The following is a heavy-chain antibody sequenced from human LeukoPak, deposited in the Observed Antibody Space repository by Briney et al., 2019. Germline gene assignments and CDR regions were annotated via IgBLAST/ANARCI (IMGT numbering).Heavy chain of an antibody. CDR1: GYTFTSYY. J-gene: IGHJ4*02. CDR2: INPSGGST. CDR3: ARDLGYCSGGSCYALPPAFDY. V-gene: IGHV1-46*01. D-gene: IGHD2-15*01. Sequence: GASVKVSCKASGYTFTSYYMHWVRLAPGRGLEWMGIINPSGGSTSYAQKFQGRVTMTRDTSTSTVYMELSSLRSEDTAVYYCARDLGYCSGGSCYALPPAFDYWGQGTLVTVSS.